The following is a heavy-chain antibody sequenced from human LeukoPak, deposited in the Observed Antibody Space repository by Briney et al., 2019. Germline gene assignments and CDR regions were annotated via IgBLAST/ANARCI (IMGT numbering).Heavy chain of an antibody. Sequence: SETLSLTCAVYGGSFSGYYWSWIRQPPGKGLEWIGEINHSGSTNYNPSLKSRVTISVDTSKNQFSLKLSSVTAADTAVYYCARVDRKYCSGGSCYSDWGQGTLVTVSS. CDR3: ARVDRKYCSGGSCYSD. V-gene: IGHV4-34*01. D-gene: IGHD2-15*01. CDR2: INHSGST. J-gene: IGHJ4*02. CDR1: GGSFSGYY.